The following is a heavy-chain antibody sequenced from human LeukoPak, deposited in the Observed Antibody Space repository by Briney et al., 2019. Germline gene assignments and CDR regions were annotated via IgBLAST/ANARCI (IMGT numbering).Heavy chain of an antibody. Sequence: ASVKVSCKASGYTFTSYGISWVRQAPGQGLEWMGWISAYNGNTNYAQKLQGRVTMTTDTSTSTAYMELRSLRTDDTAVYYCARASLGPSHPDGSGSYLNWFDPWGQGTLVTVSS. V-gene: IGHV1-18*01. CDR3: ARASLGPSHPDGSGSYLNWFDP. D-gene: IGHD3-10*01. CDR2: ISAYNGNT. J-gene: IGHJ5*02. CDR1: GYTFTSYG.